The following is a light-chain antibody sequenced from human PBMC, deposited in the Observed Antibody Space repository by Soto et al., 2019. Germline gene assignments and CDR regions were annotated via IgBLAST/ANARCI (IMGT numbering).Light chain of an antibody. CDR3: QQYNNWPPLYT. J-gene: IGKJ2*01. Sequence: EIVLTQSPGTLSLSPGERATIYCRASQSVSTKLAWYQQKPGQAPRLLIYGAYTRAAGIPARFSGSGSGTEFTLTISSLQSEDFAVYYCQQYNNWPPLYTFGQGTKLEIK. CDR2: GAY. V-gene: IGKV3-15*01. CDR1: QSVSTK.